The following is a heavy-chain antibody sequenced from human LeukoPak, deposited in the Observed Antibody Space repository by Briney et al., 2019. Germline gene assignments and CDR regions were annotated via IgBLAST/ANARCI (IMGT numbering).Heavy chain of an antibody. CDR3: ARLKGPVDY. CDR2: IYYSGST. CDR1: GGSISSYY. Sequence: SETLSLTCTVSGGSISSYYWSWIRQPPGKGLEWIGYIYYSGSTNYNPSLKSRVTISVDTSKNQFSLKLSSVTAADTAVYYCARLKGPVDYWGQGTLVTVPS. V-gene: IGHV4-59*08. J-gene: IGHJ4*02.